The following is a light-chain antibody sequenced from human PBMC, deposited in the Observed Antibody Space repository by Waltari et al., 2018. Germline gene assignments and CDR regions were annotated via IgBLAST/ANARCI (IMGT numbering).Light chain of an antibody. CDR3: QSADSSGTYEV. Sequence: SYELTQPPSVSVSPGQTARITCSGDALPKQYAYWYQQKPGQAPVRVIYKAIERPSGFPERFSGSSSGTTVTLTISGVQAEDEADYYCQSADSSGTYEVFGGGTKLTVL. J-gene: IGLJ2*01. V-gene: IGLV3-25*03. CDR1: ALPKQY. CDR2: KAI.